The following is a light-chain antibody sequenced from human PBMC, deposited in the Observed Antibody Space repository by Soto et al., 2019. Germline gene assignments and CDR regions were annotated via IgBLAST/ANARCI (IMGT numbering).Light chain of an antibody. V-gene: IGKV1-39*01. CDR1: QSISNF. CDR2: TTY. CDR3: RQSYSTPQN. J-gene: IGKJ4*01. Sequence: IQMTKAPSALSASVGDRVTITCLASQSISNFLNCYQQNPGKAPKLLIHTTYSLQSGVPSRVSASGTGTDFTLTISSLQPEEFATYYCRQSYSTPQNFGGGNKGEI.